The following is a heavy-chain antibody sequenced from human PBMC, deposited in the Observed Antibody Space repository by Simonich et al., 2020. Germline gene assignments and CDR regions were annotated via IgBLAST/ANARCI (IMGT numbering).Heavy chain of an antibody. CDR3: ARVSGGTAMVTSTFDI. Sequence: QVQRVKSGAEVKKLGASVKVSCKAAGYTLPGYNMHWERQAPGQGLEWMGWINPNSGGTNHAQKFQGRVTRTRETSISTAYMELSRLRSDDTAVYYCARVSGGTAMVTSTFDIWGQGTMVTVSS. J-gene: IGHJ3*02. D-gene: IGHD5-18*01. V-gene: IGHV1-2*02. CDR2: INPNSGGT. CDR1: GYTLPGYN.